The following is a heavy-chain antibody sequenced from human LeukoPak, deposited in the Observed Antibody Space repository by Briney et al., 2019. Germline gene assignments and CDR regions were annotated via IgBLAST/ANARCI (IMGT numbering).Heavy chain of an antibody. D-gene: IGHD1-1*01. V-gene: IGHV3-49*03. CDR3: TTYGTWIDY. CDR2: IRSKAYGGTP. Sequence: GGSLRLSCSTFGLASGDYPITWLPQAPGKGLEWVGFIRSKAYGGTPDYAASVQGRFTISRDDSKNIAYLQMSSLKTEDTAIYYCTTYGTWIDYWGQGTLVTVSS. J-gene: IGHJ4*02. CDR1: GLASGDYP.